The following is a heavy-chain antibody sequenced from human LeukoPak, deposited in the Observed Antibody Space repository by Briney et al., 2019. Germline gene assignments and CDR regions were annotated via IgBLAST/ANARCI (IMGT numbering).Heavy chain of an antibody. CDR3: ARGGQYDFWSGYYYYGMDV. J-gene: IGHJ6*02. D-gene: IGHD3-3*01. CDR2: IWYDGSNK. CDR1: GFTFSSYG. Sequence: PGGSLRLSCAASGFTFSSYGIHWVRQAPGKGLEWVAVIWYDGSNKYYADSVKGRFTISRDNSKNTLYLQMNSLRAEDTAVYYCARGGQYDFWSGYYYYGMDVWGQGTTVTVSS. V-gene: IGHV3-33*01.